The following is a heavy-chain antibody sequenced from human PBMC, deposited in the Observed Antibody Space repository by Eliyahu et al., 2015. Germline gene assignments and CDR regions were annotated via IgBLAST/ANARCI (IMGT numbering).Heavy chain of an antibody. D-gene: IGHD3-3*01. Sequence: QVQLVQSGAXVKKPGASVXVSCKXSGYTFTSYAMHWVRQXPGQRLEWMGWINAGNGNTKYSQKFQGRVTITRDTSASTAYMELSSLRSEDTAVYYCARCGYYDFWSGYWNYFDYWGQGTLVTVSS. V-gene: IGHV1-3*01. CDR2: INAGNGNT. J-gene: IGHJ4*02. CDR1: GYTFTSYA. CDR3: ARCGYYDFWSGYWNYFDY.